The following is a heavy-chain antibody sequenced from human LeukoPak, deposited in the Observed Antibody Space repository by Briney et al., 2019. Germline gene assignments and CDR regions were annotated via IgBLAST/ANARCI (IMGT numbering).Heavy chain of an antibody. J-gene: IGHJ3*02. Sequence: GGSLRLSCAASGFTFSIYSMNWVRQAPGKGLEWVSYISSSSSIIYYVDSVKGRFTISRDNAKNTLYLQMNSLRAEDTAVYYCARDGGYNAFDIWGQGTMVTVSS. CDR2: ISSSSSII. V-gene: IGHV3-48*04. CDR3: ARDGGYNAFDI. CDR1: GFTFSIYS. D-gene: IGHD5-12*01.